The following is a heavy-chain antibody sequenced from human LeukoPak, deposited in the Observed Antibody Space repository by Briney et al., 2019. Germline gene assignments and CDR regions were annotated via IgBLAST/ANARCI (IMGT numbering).Heavy chain of an antibody. Sequence: ASVKVSCKASGYTFTSYYMHWVRQAPGQGLEWMGWINPNSGGTNYAQKFQGRVTMNRDTSISTAYMELSRLRSDDTAVYYCARTGIYSGYDLDYWGQGTLVTVSS. CDR3: ARTGIYSGYDLDY. CDR1: GYTFTSYY. CDR2: INPNSGGT. D-gene: IGHD5-12*01. V-gene: IGHV1-2*02. J-gene: IGHJ4*02.